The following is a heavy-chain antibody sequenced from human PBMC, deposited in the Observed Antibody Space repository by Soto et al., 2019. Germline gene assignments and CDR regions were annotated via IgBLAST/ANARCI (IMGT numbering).Heavy chain of an antibody. Sequence: QVQLQQWGAGLLKPSETLSLTCAVYGGSFSGYYWNWIRQPPGKGLEWIGEINHSGRTNYNPSLMSRVTLSVDPSKTQFSLKLSSVAAADTVVYYCARGWGGIFDYWGQGTLVTVSS. V-gene: IGHV4-34*01. CDR1: GGSFSGYY. D-gene: IGHD7-27*01. CDR2: INHSGRT. CDR3: ARGWGGIFDY. J-gene: IGHJ4*02.